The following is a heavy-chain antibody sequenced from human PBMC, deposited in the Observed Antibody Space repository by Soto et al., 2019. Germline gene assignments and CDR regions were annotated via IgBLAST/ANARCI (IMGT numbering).Heavy chain of an antibody. V-gene: IGHV3-30*18. CDR2: ISYDGSNK. Sequence: PGGSLRLSCAASGFTFSSYGMHWVRQAPGKGLEWVAVISYDGSNKYYADSVKGRFTISRDNSKNTLYLQMNSLRAEDTAVYYCAKDRMPLSSTSCYFDYWGQGTLVTVSS. CDR3: AKDRMPLSSTSCYFDY. J-gene: IGHJ4*02. CDR1: GFTFSSYG. D-gene: IGHD2-2*01.